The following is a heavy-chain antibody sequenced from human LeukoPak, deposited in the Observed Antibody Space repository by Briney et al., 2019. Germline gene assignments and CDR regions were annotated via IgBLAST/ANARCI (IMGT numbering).Heavy chain of an antibody. V-gene: IGHV5-51*01. CDR2: IYPGDSDT. CDR3: ARLSRAVLTYGMDV. Sequence: AGESLQISCKGSGYSFTSYWIAWVRQLPGKGLEWMGIIYPGDSDTRYSPSFQGQVTISADKSIGTAYLQWSSLKASDTAMYYCARLSRAVLTYGMDVWGKGTTVTVSS. CDR1: GYSFTSYW. D-gene: IGHD6-19*01. J-gene: IGHJ6*04.